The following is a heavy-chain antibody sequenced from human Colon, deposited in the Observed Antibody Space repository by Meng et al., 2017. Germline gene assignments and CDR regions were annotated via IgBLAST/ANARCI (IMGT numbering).Heavy chain of an antibody. V-gene: IGHV4-30-4*01. J-gene: IGHJ4*02. CDR1: GGSINSDNYY. Sequence: QVQLHESGPGLVKPSQTLSLSCTVSGGSINSDNYYWSWIRQPPGKGLEWIAYIYYSGNTYYNPSLKSRVTMSIDTSKTQFSLKLSSVTAADTAVYYCARRRSNFFDYWGQGTLVTVSS. CDR2: IYYSGNT. CDR3: ARRRSNFFDY. D-gene: IGHD4-11*01.